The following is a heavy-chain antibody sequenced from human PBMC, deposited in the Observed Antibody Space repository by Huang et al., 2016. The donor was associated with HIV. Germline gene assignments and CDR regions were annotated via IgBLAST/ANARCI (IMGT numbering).Heavy chain of an antibody. D-gene: IGHD3-10*01. V-gene: IGHV4-39*01. J-gene: IGHJ6*03. CDR2: IYYKGST. CDR1: GGSIRSSDYH. Sequence: QLLLQESGPGLVKPSEALALTCAVSGGSIRSSDYHGGWIRQPPGKGLGGIGSIYYKGSTHYSPALKSRVTIAVDPSKNLFFLDLTSMTAADTAVYYCARHREGPVAYYSGWGSHLNYMDVWGRGRTVVVSS. CDR3: ARHREGPVAYYSGWGSHLNYMDV.